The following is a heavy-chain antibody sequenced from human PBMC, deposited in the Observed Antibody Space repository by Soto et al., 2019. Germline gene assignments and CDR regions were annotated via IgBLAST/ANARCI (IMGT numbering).Heavy chain of an antibody. CDR1: GYTFTSYA. J-gene: IGHJ4*02. CDR3: ARVLGIAARILTY. CDR2: INAGNGNT. V-gene: IGHV1-3*01. D-gene: IGHD6-6*01. Sequence: EASVKVSCKASGYTFTSYAMHWVRQAPGQRLEWMGWINAGNGNTKYSQKFQGRVTITRDTSASTAYMELSSLRSEDTAVYYCARVLGIAARILTYWGQGTLVTVSS.